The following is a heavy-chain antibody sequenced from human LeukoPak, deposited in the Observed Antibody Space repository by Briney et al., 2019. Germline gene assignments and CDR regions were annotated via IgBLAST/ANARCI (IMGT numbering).Heavy chain of an antibody. CDR2: SSGSGGST. D-gene: IGHD2-2*02. CDR1: GFTFSSYA. Sequence: GGSLRLSCAASGFTFSSYAMSWVRQAPGKGLEWVSASSGSGGSTYYADSVKGRFTISRDNSKNTLCLQMNSLRAEDTAVYYCARKQHCSSTSCFTGFDYWGQGTLVTVSS. V-gene: IGHV3-23*01. CDR3: ARKQHCSSTSCFTGFDY. J-gene: IGHJ4*02.